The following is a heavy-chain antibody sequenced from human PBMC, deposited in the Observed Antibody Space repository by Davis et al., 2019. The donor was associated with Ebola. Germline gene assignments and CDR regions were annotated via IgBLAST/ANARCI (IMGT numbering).Heavy chain of an antibody. CDR1: GYDFTSFG. Sequence: ASVKVSCKTSGYDFTSFGLAWVRQSPGQGLEWVGWISPNDGTTNYAQSLQGRVTMTRDTSTSTAHMELRGLRSDDTAVYYCAREAEVDGSIFFLHWGQGTLVTVSS. V-gene: IGHV1-18*01. CDR2: ISPNDGTT. CDR3: AREAEVDGSIFFLH. D-gene: IGHD3-10*01. J-gene: IGHJ1*01.